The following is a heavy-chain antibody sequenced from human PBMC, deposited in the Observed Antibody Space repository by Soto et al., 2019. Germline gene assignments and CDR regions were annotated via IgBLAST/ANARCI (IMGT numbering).Heavy chain of an antibody. CDR3: AREDATTGHYSGFDP. CDR1: GTTFDSFT. Sequence: QVQLVQSGAEVKKPGSSVKVSCKPSGTTFDSFTFAWVRQAPGQGLEWLGGFVPMFGSASIAQRFRGRVRITADASTGTGYMEMSDLRSDDSAISYCAREDATTGHYSGFDPWGPGTLVTVSS. CDR2: FVPMFGSA. D-gene: IGHD3-9*01. V-gene: IGHV1-69*01. J-gene: IGHJ5*02.